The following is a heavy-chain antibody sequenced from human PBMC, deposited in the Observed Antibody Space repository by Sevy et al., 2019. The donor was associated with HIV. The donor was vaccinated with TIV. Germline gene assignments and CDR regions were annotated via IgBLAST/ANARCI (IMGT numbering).Heavy chain of an antibody. J-gene: IGHJ6*02. CDR3: TTGRGSITIFGVVIIGGDYYYGMDV. CDR1: GFTFSNAR. Sequence: GGSLRLSCAASGFTFSNARMNWVRQAPGKGLEWVGRIKSKTDGGTTDDAAPVKGRFTISRDDSKNTLYLQMNSLKTEDTAVYYCTTGRGSITIFGVVIIGGDYYYGMDVWGQGTTVTVSS. V-gene: IGHV3-15*07. CDR2: IKSKTDGGTT. D-gene: IGHD3-3*01.